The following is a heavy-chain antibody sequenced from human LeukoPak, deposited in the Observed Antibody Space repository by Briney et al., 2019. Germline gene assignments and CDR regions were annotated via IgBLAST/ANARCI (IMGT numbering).Heavy chain of an antibody. Sequence: GGSLRLSCAASGFTFSSSGLHWVRQAPGKGLEWVAIISYDGSNKYYADSVKGRFTISRDNSNNTLYLQMNSLRPEDTAVYYCARAGGYCTTTRCYYYYYMDVWGKGTTVTVSS. CDR2: ISYDGSNK. CDR1: GFTFSSSG. J-gene: IGHJ6*03. CDR3: ARAGGYCTTTRCYYYYYMDV. D-gene: IGHD2-2*01. V-gene: IGHV3-30*04.